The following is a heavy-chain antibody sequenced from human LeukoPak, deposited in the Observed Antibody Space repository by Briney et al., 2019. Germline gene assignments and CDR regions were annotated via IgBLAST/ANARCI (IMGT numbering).Heavy chain of an antibody. CDR2: ISLDGSRK. J-gene: IGHJ5*01. V-gene: IGHV3-33*05. CDR1: GLTYTSHG. CDR3: ARDRAVSWLDS. Sequence: GRSLRLSCAASGLTYTSHGFHWVRQAPGRGLEWLTFISLDGSRKSYADSVKGRFTFSRDDSKNTLYLEMNSLRAEDTATYYCARDRAVSWLDSWGLGTLVTVSS. D-gene: IGHD3-10*01.